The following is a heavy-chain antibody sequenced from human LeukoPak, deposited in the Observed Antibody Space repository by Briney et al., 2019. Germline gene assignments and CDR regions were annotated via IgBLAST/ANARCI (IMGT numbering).Heavy chain of an antibody. CDR3: ARDDSVGYCSGGSCPPSY. D-gene: IGHD2-15*01. Sequence: ASVKVSCKASGYTFTSYGISWVRQAPGQGPEWMGWISAYNGNTNYAQKLQGRVTMTTDTSTSTAYMELRSLRSDDTAVYYCARDDSVGYCSGGSCPPSYWGQGTLVTVSS. CDR1: GYTFTSYG. CDR2: ISAYNGNT. J-gene: IGHJ4*02. V-gene: IGHV1-18*01.